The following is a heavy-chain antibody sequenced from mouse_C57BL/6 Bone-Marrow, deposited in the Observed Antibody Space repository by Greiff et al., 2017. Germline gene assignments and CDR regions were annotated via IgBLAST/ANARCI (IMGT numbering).Heavy chain of an antibody. J-gene: IGHJ4*01. CDR1: GYTFTSYW. Sequence: QVQLQQPGAELVKPGASVKLSCKASGYTFTSYWMHWVKQRPGQGLEWIGMIHPNSGSTNYNEKFKSKATLTVDKSSSTAYMQLSSLTSEDSAVYYCSYRSSYGGAMDYWGQGTSVTVSS. CDR3: SYRSSYGGAMDY. D-gene: IGHD1-1*01. CDR2: IHPNSGST. V-gene: IGHV1-64*01.